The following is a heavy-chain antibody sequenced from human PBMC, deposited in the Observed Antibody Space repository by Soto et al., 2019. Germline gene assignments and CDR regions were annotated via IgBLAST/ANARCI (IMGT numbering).Heavy chain of an antibody. J-gene: IGHJ1*01. CDR1: GGSFSGYY. V-gene: IGHV4-34*01. CDR2: INHSGST. Sequence: QVQLQQWGAGLLKPSETLSLTCAVYGGSFSGYYWSWIRQPPGKGLEWIGEINHSGSTNYNPSLKSRVTISVDTSKNQFSLKLSSVTAADTAVYYCARADCSGGSCYSRTYYFQHWGQGTLVTVSS. D-gene: IGHD2-15*01. CDR3: ARADCSGGSCYSRTYYFQH.